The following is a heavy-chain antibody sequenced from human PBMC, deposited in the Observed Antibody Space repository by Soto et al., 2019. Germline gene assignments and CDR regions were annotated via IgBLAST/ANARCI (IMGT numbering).Heavy chain of an antibody. J-gene: IGHJ5*02. Sequence: GASVKVSCKASGYTFTSYGISWVRQAPGQGLEWMGWISAYNGNTNYAQKLQGRVTMTTDTSTSTAYMELRSLRSDDTAVYYCARVGPITIFSLGRWFDPWGQGTLVTV. D-gene: IGHD3-9*01. CDR2: ISAYNGNT. V-gene: IGHV1-18*04. CDR3: ARVGPITIFSLGRWFDP. CDR1: GYTFTSYG.